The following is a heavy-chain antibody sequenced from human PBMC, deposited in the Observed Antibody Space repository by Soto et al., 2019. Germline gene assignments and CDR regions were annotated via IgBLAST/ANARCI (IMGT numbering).Heavy chain of an antibody. CDR1: GGSFSGCY. V-gene: IGHV4-34*01. J-gene: IGHJ6*03. CDR3: VRIRRVVRFGVY. CDR2: ITHSGST. D-gene: IGHD3-16*01. Sequence: SETLSLTYAVFGGSFSGCYCSGIRQPPGKGREWIGDITHSGSTNFNQSLKSRVTISVDTSKNQFFLKLSSVTAADTAVFYFVRIRRVVRFGVYWG.